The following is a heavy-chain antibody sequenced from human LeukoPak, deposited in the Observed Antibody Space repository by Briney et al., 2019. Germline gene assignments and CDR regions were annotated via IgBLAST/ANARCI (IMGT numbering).Heavy chain of an antibody. CDR1: GYTFTXXX. V-gene: IGHV1-2*02. D-gene: IGHD6-13*01. Sequence: ASVKVSCXVSGYTFTXXXXXXVRQAXGXXXXXMGWINXNXGXXXXXXXXXXXXXXTRDTSINTAYMELNRLKSDDTALYYCAGYTNNWYLGGYWGQGTLVTVSS. CDR3: AGYTNNWYLGGY. J-gene: IGHJ4*02. CDR2: INXNXGXX.